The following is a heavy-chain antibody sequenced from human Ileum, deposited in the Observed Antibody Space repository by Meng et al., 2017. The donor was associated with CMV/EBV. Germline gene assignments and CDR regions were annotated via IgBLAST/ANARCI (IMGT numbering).Heavy chain of an antibody. CDR1: GGSFSDYY. Sequence: QEQQQQGGAVLLKPSETLSLTCAGYGGSFSDYYWSWFRQPPGKGLEWIGEISHSGITNYNPSLKSRVTISIDTSKKQFSLKLSSVTAADTAVYYCARSRVYWYFDLWGRGTLVTVSS. V-gene: IGHV4-34*01. CDR2: ISHSGIT. CDR3: ARSRVYWYFDL. J-gene: IGHJ2*01.